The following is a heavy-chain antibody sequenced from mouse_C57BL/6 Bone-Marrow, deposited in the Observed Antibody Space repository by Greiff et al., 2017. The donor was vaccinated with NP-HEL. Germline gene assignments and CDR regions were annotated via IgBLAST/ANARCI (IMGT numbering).Heavy chain of an antibody. CDR3: ARSLYYYGSSYYFDY. CDR2: IYPGSGNT. V-gene: IGHV1-76*01. Sequence: QVQLQQSGAELVRPGASVKLSCKASGYTFTDYYINWVKQRPGQGLEWIARIYPGSGNTYYNEKFKGKATLTAEKSSSTAYMQLSSLTSEDSAVYFCARSLYYYGSSYYFDYWGQGTTLTVSS. D-gene: IGHD1-1*01. CDR1: GYTFTDYY. J-gene: IGHJ2*01.